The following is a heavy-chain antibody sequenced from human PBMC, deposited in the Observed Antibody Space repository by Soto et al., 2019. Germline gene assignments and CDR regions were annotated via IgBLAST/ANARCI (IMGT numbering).Heavy chain of an antibody. Sequence: LRLSCAASGFTFSSYSMNWVRQAPGKGLEWVSSISSSSSYIYYADSVKGRFTISRDNAKNSLYLQMNSLRAEDTAVYYCARDRTPTGYSSGWYERYYFDYWGQGTLVTVSS. CDR1: GFTFSSYS. J-gene: IGHJ4*02. V-gene: IGHV3-21*01. D-gene: IGHD6-19*01. CDR3: ARDRTPTGYSSGWYERYYFDY. CDR2: ISSSSSYI.